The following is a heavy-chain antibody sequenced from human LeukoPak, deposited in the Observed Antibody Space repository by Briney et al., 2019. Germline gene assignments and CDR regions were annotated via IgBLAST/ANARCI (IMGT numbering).Heavy chain of an antibody. CDR3: ARESYRERRLGKYFEY. Sequence: PGETLSLTCTVSGGSISSYYWSWVRQPPGKGLEWIGYIYYSGSTNYNPYLKSRLTTSVDTSKNQFFLKLSSVTAADTPVFSCARESYRERRLGKYFEYPGQGTQVTHSS. D-gene: IGHD3-16*01. CDR2: IYYSGST. CDR1: GGSISSYY. V-gene: IGHV4-59*01. J-gene: IGHJ4*02.